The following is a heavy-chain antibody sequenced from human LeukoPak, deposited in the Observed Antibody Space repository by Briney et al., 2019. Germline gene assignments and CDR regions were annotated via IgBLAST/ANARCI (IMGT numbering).Heavy chain of an antibody. CDR3: ARGLYYDFWSGYGS. CDR2: MNPNSGNT. Sequence: ASVKVSCKASGYTFTSYDINWVRQATGQGLEWMGWMNPNSGNTGYAQKFQGRVTMTRNTPISTAYMELSSLRSEDTAVYYCARGLYYDFWSGYGSWGQGTLVTVSS. J-gene: IGHJ4*02. D-gene: IGHD3-3*01. CDR1: GYTFTSYD. V-gene: IGHV1-8*01.